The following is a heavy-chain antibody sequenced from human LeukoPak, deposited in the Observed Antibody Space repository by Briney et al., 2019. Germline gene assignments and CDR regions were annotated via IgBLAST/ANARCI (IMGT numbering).Heavy chain of an antibody. V-gene: IGHV1-69*06. D-gene: IGHD6-19*01. Sequence: SVKVSCKASGGTFSSYAISWVRQAPGQGLEWMGGIIPIFGTANHAQKFQGRVTITADKSTSTAYMELSSLRSEDTAVYYCARLAVAGTSTFVYWSQGTLVTVSS. J-gene: IGHJ4*02. CDR2: IIPIFGTA. CDR1: GGTFSSYA. CDR3: ARLAVAGTSTFVY.